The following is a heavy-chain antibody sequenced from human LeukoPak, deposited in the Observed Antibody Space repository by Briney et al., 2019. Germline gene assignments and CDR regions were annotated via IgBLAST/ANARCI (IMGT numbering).Heavy chain of an antibody. J-gene: IGHJ4*02. V-gene: IGHV3-48*01. CDR2: ISSSSSTI. CDR3: ARVRSGYFVDY. CDR1: GFTFRSYS. Sequence: PGGSLRLSCVASGFTFRSYSMNWVRQAPGKGLEWVSYISSSSSTIYYADSVKGRFIISRDNAKNSLYLQMNSLRAEDTAVYYCARVRSGYFVDYWGQGTLVTVSS. D-gene: IGHD3-22*01.